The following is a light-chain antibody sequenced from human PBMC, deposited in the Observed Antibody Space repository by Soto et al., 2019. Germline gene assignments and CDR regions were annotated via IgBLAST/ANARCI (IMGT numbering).Light chain of an antibody. CDR3: QQRSNWPST. CDR1: QSVTNN. CDR2: DAS. J-gene: IGKJ5*01. V-gene: IGKV3-11*01. Sequence: EIVLTQSPGTLSLSPGERATLSCRASQSVTNNYLAWYQQRPGLAPRLLIYDASNRATGIPARFSGSGSGTDFTLTISSLEPEEFAVYDCQQRSNWPSTFGQGIRLEIK.